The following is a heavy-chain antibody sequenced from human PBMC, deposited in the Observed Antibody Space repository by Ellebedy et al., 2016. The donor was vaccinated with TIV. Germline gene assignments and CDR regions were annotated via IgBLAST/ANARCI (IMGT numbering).Heavy chain of an antibody. CDR1: GGTISSTNYY. Sequence: GSLRLSXNVSGGTISSTNYYWGWIRQSPEKGHEWIGSIYHSGSTYYNPSLKSRLTISLDTTKNQFSLRLDSVTAADTAVYYCASSPSGYEIPYWGQGTLVTVSS. CDR2: IYHSGST. CDR3: ASSPSGYEIPY. J-gene: IGHJ4*02. V-gene: IGHV4-39*07. D-gene: IGHD5-12*01.